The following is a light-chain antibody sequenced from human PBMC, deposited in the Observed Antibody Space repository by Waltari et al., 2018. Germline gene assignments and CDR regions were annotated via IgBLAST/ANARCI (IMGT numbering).Light chain of an antibody. CDR2: DTS. J-gene: IGKJ1*01. CDR1: QTVGTA. CDR3: HKYDRLPAT. V-gene: IGKV3-20*01. Sequence: EIVLTQSPGTLSLSPGETATLSCRASQTVGTALNWYQQKPGQAPRLLIYDTSRRAPVIPDRFSGSVFGTDFSLTISRLEPEDFAVYYCHKYDRLPATFGQGTKVEIK.